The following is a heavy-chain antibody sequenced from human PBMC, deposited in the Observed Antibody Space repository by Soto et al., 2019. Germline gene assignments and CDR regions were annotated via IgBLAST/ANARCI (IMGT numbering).Heavy chain of an antibody. Sequence: SETLSLTCAVSGDSISSGDYSWSWIRQPPGKGLEWIGYISHSGSTYYTPSLKSRVTMSVDRSKNQFSLKLSSVTAADTAVYYGATGPALASFHIRGHGPPVTV. CDR3: ATGPALASFHI. V-gene: IGHV4-30-2*01. CDR2: ISHSGST. J-gene: IGHJ3*02. CDR1: GDSISSGDYS.